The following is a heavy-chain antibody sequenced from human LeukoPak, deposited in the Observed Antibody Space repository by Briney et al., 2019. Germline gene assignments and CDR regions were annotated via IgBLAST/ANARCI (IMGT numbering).Heavy chain of an antibody. CDR3: ARGLMMAVAGRGEFHY. CDR2: IYYSGST. D-gene: IGHD6-13*01. V-gene: IGHV4-59*01. J-gene: IGHJ4*02. CDR1: GGSISGYY. Sequence: PSETLSLTCTVSGGSISGYYWSWIRQPPGKGLEWIGYIYYSGSTNYIPSLKSRVTISVDTSKNQFSLKLSSVTAADTAVYYCARGLMMAVAGRGEFHYWGQGTLVTVSS.